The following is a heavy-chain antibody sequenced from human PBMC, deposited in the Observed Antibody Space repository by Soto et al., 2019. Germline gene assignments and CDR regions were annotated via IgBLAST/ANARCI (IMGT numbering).Heavy chain of an antibody. CDR1: GFTFRSYG. Sequence: QVNLVESGGGVVQPGRSLRLSCAGSGFTFRSYGLHWIRQAPGKGLEWVAVVSGGGETTYYADSVKGRSTISRDNSKTMMYMRVTSVRPEYTAGYYCAKEADTVIGPAPGPVASCFDRWGQGTLVTVSS. CDR3: AKEADTVIGPAPGPVASCFDR. CDR2: VSGGGETT. V-gene: IGHV3-30*18. J-gene: IGHJ5*02. D-gene: IGHD3-22*01.